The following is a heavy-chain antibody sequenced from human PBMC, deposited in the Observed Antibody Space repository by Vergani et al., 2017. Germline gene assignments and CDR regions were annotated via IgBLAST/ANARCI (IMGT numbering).Heavy chain of an antibody. J-gene: IGHJ4*02. CDR1: GGSISSGGYY. V-gene: IGHV4-31*01. D-gene: IGHD3-22*01. CDR3: ARGVGYYDSSGYYYFDY. Sequence: QVQLQESGPGLVKPSQTLSLTCTVSGGSISSGGYYWSWIRQHPGKGLEWIGYIYYSGSTYYNPSLKSLVTISVDTSKNQFSLKLSYVTAADTAVYYCARGVGYYDSSGYYYFDYWGQGTLVTVSS. CDR2: IYYSGST.